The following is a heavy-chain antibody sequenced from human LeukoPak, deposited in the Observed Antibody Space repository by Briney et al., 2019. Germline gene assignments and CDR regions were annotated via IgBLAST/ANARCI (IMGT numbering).Heavy chain of an antibody. Sequence: PGGTLRLSCSASGFTFSIYEIKWVRQAPGEGLDWISHISRSGSTIYYADSVKGRFTISRDNPKNSLYLQMNSLRAEDTALYYCARDPGRHGHFDYWGQGTLVTVSS. V-gene: IGHV3-48*03. CDR3: ARDPGRHGHFDY. CDR1: GFTFSIYE. CDR2: ISRSGSTI. J-gene: IGHJ4*02. D-gene: IGHD2-8*01.